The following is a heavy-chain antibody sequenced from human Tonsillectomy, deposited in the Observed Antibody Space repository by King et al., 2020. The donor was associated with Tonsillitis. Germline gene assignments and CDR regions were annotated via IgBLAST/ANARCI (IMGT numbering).Heavy chain of an antibody. CDR1: GFTFSSYS. V-gene: IGHV3-48*01. D-gene: IGHD3-22*01. CDR3: AGKNTMIVGDWFDP. CDR2: ISSSSSSI. J-gene: IGHJ5*02. Sequence: VQLVESGGGLVQPGWSLTLSCAASGFTFSSYSMNWVRQAPGKGLEWVSYISSSSSSIYYADSVRGRFTVSRDNAKNSLYLQMNSLRAEDTAVYYCAGKNTMIVGDWFDPWGQGTLVTVSS.